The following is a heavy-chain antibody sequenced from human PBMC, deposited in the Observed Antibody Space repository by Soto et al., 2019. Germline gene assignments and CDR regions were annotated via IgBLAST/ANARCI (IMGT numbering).Heavy chain of an antibody. CDR2: LNAGNGNT. CDR3: ARDGDYIVLVERKNWFDP. J-gene: IGHJ5*02. Sequence: QVQLVQSGAEVKKPGASVKVSCKASGYTFTSYAMHWVRQAPGQSLDWLGWLNAGNGNTKYSQNFQGRVTITRDADAITAYMELSSLSSEDTAVYYCARDGDYIVLVERKNWFDPWGQGTLVTVSS. CDR1: GYTFTSYA. V-gene: IGHV1-3*01. D-gene: IGHD4-17*01.